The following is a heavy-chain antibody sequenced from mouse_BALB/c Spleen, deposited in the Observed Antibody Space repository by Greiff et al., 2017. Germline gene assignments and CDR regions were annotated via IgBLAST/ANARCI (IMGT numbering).Heavy chain of an antibody. D-gene: IGHD2-4*01. CDR3: GGERAYYDYDNYAMDY. Sequence: VQLKESGPELVKPGASVKISCKASGYSFTGYFMNWVKQSPGKSLEWIGRINPYNGDTFYNQKFKGKATLTVDKSSSTAHMKLLSLTSEDSAVYYSGGERAYYDYDNYAMDYWGQGTSVTVSS. J-gene: IGHJ4*01. CDR1: GYSFTGYF. V-gene: IGHV1-37*01. CDR2: INPYNGDT.